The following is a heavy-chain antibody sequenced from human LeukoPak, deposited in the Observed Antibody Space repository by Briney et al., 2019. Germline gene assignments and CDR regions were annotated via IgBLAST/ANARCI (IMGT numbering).Heavy chain of an antibody. J-gene: IGHJ6*02. D-gene: IGHD1-26*01. CDR3: ASREWEPRYGMDV. Sequence: SETLSLTCTVSGGSISSSSYYWGWIRQPPGKGLEWIGSIYYSGSTYYNPSLKSRVTISVDTSKNQFSLKLSSVTAADTAVYYCASREWEPRYGMDVWGQGTTATVSS. CDR1: GGSISSSSYY. CDR2: IYYSGST. V-gene: IGHV4-39*07.